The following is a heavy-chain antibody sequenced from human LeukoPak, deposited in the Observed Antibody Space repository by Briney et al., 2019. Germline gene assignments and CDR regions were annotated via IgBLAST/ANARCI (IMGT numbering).Heavy chain of an antibody. Sequence: SETLSLTCSVSGASISGGTYYWGWIPQPPGKALEWIGSIYYTGSTYDNPSLKSRVTISVDTSKNQFSLKLSSVTAADTAVYYCARRGGSGRAFDYWGQGTLVTVSS. CDR3: ARRGGSGRAFDY. V-gene: IGHV4-39*01. CDR2: IYYTGST. J-gene: IGHJ4*02. D-gene: IGHD1-26*01. CDR1: GASISGGTYY.